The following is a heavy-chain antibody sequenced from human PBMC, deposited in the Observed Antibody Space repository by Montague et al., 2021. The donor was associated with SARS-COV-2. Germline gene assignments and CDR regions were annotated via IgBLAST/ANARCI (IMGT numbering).Heavy chain of an antibody. D-gene: IGHD2-8*02. J-gene: IGHJ4*02. CDR2: ISYDGSNK. Sequence: SLRLSCAASGFTFTSYGMHWVRQAPGKGLEWVAAISYDGSNKYYTDSVKGRFTISRDNSKNTLYLQMNSLRAEDTAVYYCARDLVVGTYFDYWGQGTLVTVSS. V-gene: IGHV3-33*08. CDR3: ARDLVVGTYFDY. CDR1: GFTFTSYG.